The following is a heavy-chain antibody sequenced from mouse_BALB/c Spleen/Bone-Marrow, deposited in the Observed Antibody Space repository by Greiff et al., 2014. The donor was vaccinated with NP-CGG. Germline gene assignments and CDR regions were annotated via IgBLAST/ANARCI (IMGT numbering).Heavy chain of an antibody. V-gene: IGHV4-1*02. CDR3: ARLSYYGRFAY. CDR2: INPDSSTI. J-gene: IGHJ3*01. CDR1: GFDFSRYW. D-gene: IGHD1-1*01. Sequence: EVQVVESGGGLVQPGGSLKLSCAASGFDFSRYWMSWVRQAPGKGLEWIGEINPDSSTINYTPSLKDKFIISRDNAINTLYLQMSKVRSEDTALYYCARLSYYGRFAYWGQGTLVTVSA.